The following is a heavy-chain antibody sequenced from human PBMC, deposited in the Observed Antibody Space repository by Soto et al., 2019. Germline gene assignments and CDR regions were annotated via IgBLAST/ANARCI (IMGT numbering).Heavy chain of an antibody. CDR1: GITFGSRA. Sequence: EVQLLESGGDLIQPGGSLRLSCVASGITFGSRAMSWVRQAPGEGLEWVSTITDTGGDAKYADSVRGRFTISRDNSKKTLYLQMSSLRADDSAVYYCARDQGGLTVWGQGTLVTVSS. CDR3: ARDQGGLTV. V-gene: IGHV3-23*01. D-gene: IGHD2-21*02. CDR2: ITDTGGDA. J-gene: IGHJ4*02.